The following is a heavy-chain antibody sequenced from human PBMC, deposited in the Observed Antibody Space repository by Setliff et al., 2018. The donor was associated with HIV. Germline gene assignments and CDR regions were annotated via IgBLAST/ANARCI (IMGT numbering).Heavy chain of an antibody. CDR1: GFTFSSYW. CDR3: AKDGVAAAGTGGYYYMDV. J-gene: IGHJ6*03. V-gene: IGHV3-74*01. CDR2: INSDGSST. D-gene: IGHD6-13*01. Sequence: GGSLRLSCAASGFTFSSYWMYWVRQAPGKGLVWVSRINSDGSSTSYADSVKGRFTISRDNSKNTLYLQMNSLRAEDTAVYYCAKDGVAAAGTGGYYYMDVWGKGTTVTVSS.